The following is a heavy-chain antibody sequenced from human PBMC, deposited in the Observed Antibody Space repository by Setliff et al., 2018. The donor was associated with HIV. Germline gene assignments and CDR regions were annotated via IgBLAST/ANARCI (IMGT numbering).Heavy chain of an antibody. V-gene: IGHV3-7*01. CDR3: ARVASGYDYGWLDP. CDR1: RFTFNDYW. CDR2: IDREGSET. Sequence: GGSLRLSCVASRFTFNDYWMSWVRQAPGKGLEWVANIDREGSETNYVDSVKGRFTVSRDNAKNTLYLQMNSLRAEDTAVYYCARVASGYDYGWLDPWGQGTLVTVSS. D-gene: IGHD5-12*01. J-gene: IGHJ5*02.